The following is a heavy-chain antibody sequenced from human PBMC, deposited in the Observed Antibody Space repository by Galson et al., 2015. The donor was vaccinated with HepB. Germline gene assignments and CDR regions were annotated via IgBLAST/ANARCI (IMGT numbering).Heavy chain of an antibody. Sequence: SLRLSCAVSGFTFSNYAMSWVRQAPGKGLEWVSAISGSGGSTYYADSVKGRFTISRDNSKNTLYLQMNSLRAEDTAIYYCAKLPRGGYVARQYFQHWGQGTLVTVSS. CDR1: GFTFSNYA. V-gene: IGHV3-23*01. J-gene: IGHJ1*01. CDR3: AKLPRGGYVARQYFQH. CDR2: ISGSGGST. D-gene: IGHD1-26*01.